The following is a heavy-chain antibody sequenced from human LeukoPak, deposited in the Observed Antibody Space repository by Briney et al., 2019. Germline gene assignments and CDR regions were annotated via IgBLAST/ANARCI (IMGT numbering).Heavy chain of an antibody. D-gene: IGHD3-3*01. Sequence: GGSLRLSCAASGFTFPDYAMSWFRQAPGKGLEWVGFIRSKVYGGTTEYAASVKGRFTISRHDFTSIAYLQMNSLKTEDTAVYYCSRGRVEDNTYWFDPWGQGTLVTVSS. J-gene: IGHJ5*02. CDR1: GFTFPDYA. CDR2: IRSKVYGGTT. CDR3: SRGRVEDNTYWFDP. V-gene: IGHV3-49*03.